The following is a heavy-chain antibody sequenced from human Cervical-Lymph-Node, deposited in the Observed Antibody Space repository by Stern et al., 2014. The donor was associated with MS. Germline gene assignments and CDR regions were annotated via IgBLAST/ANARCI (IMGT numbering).Heavy chain of an antibody. V-gene: IGHV1-69*01. Sequence: VQLLESGAEVKKPGSSVKVSCKASGGTFSSYTFSWVRQAPGQGLEWLGGIIPMFGTTNYAQKFQVRVTIIADESTTTVYMELSNLRSEDTAVYFCARVVARGYSYGSLAYWGQGTLVTVSS. CDR1: GGTFSSYT. CDR3: ARVVARGYSYGSLAY. J-gene: IGHJ4*02. CDR2: IIPMFGTT. D-gene: IGHD5-18*01.